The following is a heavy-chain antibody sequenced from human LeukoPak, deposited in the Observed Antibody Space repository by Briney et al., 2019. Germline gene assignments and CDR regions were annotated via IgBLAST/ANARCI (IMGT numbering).Heavy chain of an antibody. Sequence: ASVTLCFKSAGYTFTSYGISWVRQAPGQGLEWMGWISAYNGNTNYAQKLKGRVTITTDTSTSTAYLELTSLRAEDTAVYYPAPNFWYGDNWFDRWGQGTLVTVAS. CDR1: GYTFTSYG. J-gene: IGHJ5*02. D-gene: IGHD3-10*01. V-gene: IGHV1-18*01. CDR3: APNFWYGDNWFDR. CDR2: ISAYNGNT.